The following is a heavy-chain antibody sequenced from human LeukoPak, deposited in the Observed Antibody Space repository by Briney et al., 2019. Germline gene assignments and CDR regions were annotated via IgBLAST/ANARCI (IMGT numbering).Heavy chain of an antibody. CDR3: GKTTTGYSSGRNPAWPIDY. D-gene: IGHD2-15*01. J-gene: IGHJ4*02. CDR2: IFGSGGSA. Sequence: GSLRLSCTASGFTFSNYAMYWVRQSPGKGLEWVSGIFGSGGSAHYADSVKGRFTISRDNSQNTVYLQMNSLRAEDTAVYYCGKTTTGYSSGRNPAWPIDYWGQGTLVSVSS. V-gene: IGHV3-23*01. CDR1: GFTFSNYA.